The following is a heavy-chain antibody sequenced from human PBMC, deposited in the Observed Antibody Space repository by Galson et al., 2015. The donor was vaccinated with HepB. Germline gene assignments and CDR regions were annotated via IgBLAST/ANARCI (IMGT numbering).Heavy chain of an antibody. J-gene: IGHJ4*02. V-gene: IGHV7-4-1*02. D-gene: IGHD4-17*01. CDR3: ARDNSDYGDPNFDY. Sequence: SVKVSCKASGYTFTSYAMNWVRQAPGQGLEWMGWINTNTGNPTYAQGFTGRFVFSLDTSVSTAYLQISSLKAEDTAVYYCARDNSDYGDPNFDYWGQGTLVTVSS. CDR1: GYTFTSYA. CDR2: INTNTGNP.